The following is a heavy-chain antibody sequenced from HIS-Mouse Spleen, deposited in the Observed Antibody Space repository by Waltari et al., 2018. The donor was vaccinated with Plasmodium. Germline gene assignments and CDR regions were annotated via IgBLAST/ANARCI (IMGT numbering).Heavy chain of an antibody. CDR1: GCPFSSYW. V-gene: IGHV3-7*01. D-gene: IGHD6-13*01. Sequence: EVQLVESGGGLVQPGGSLRLSCAASGCPFSSYWRSWVRQAPGKGLEWVANIKQDGSEKYYVDSVKGRFTISRDNAKNSLYLQMNSLRAEDTAVYYCASSWYWYFDLWGRGTLVTVSS. J-gene: IGHJ2*01. CDR3: ASSWYWYFDL. CDR2: IKQDGSEK.